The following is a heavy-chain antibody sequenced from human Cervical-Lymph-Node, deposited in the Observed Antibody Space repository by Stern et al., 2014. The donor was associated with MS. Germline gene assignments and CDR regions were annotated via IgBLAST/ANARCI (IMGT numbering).Heavy chain of an antibody. CDR2: IIPVLSTT. CDR1: GGTSSRHA. J-gene: IGHJ5*02. D-gene: IGHD3-10*01. CDR3: ARRGSARRGSGWLDP. Sequence: QVQLVQSGAEVKEPGSSVKVSFTASGGTSSRHAISWVRQAPGQGLEWMGGIIPVLSTTNYAQKFQGRVTITADDSTSTTFLELSGLTSNDTALYYCARRGSARRGSGWLDPWGQGTLVIVSS. V-gene: IGHV1-69*12.